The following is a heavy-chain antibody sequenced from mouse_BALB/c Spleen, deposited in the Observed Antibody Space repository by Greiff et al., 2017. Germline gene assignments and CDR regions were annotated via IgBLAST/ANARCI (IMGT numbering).Heavy chain of an antibody. Sequence: QVQLKQSAAELARPGASVKMSCKASGYTFTSYTMHWVKQRPGQGLEWIGYINPSSGYTEYNQKFKDKTTLTADKSSSTAYMQLSSLTSEDSAVYYCARRYAHYYAMDYWGQGTSVTVSS. CDR2: INPSSGYT. V-gene: IGHV1-4*02. CDR1: GYTFTSYT. J-gene: IGHJ4*01. CDR3: ARRYAHYYAMDY. D-gene: IGHD6-5*01.